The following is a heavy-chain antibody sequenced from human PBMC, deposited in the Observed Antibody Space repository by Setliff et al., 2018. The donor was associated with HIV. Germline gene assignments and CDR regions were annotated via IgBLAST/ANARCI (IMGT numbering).Heavy chain of an antibody. V-gene: IGHV3-30*04. Sequence: GGSLRLSCAASGFTFSTYAMHWVRQAPGKGLEWVAVISYDGSNKYYADSVKGRFTISRDNSKNTLYLQMNSLRAEDTAVYYCARDTAMVPYYYYGMDVWGQGTTVTVSS. CDR3: ARDTAMVPYYYYGMDV. J-gene: IGHJ6*02. D-gene: IGHD5-18*01. CDR1: GFTFSTYA. CDR2: ISYDGSNK.